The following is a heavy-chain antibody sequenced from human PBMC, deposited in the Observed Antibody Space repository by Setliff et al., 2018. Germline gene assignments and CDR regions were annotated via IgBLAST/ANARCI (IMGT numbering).Heavy chain of an antibody. Sequence: GASVKVSCKASGGTFSNYGVSWVRQAPGQGLEWMGGTIPMFGTTNYAQEFQGRVTITTDESTNTAYMELSSLRSEDTAMYYCAREKVVVVSATSYHYYMDVWGKGTTVTVSS. CDR1: GGTFSNYG. V-gene: IGHV1-69*05. J-gene: IGHJ6*03. CDR2: TIPMFGTT. D-gene: IGHD2-15*01. CDR3: AREKVVVVSATSYHYYMDV.